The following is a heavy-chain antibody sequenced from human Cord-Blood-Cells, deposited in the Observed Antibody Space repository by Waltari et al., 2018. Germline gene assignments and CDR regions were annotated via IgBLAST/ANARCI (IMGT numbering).Heavy chain of an antibody. V-gene: IGHV4-34*01. CDR3: ARHFRGYRPFDY. D-gene: IGHD3-3*02. CDR1: GGSFSGYY. Sequence: QVQLQQWGAGLLKPSETLSLTCAVYGGSFSGYYWSWIRQPPGKGLEWIGEINHSGRTNYNPSLKSRVTISVDTSKNQFSLKLSSVTAADTAVYYCARHFRGYRPFDYWGQGTLVTVSS. J-gene: IGHJ4*02. CDR2: INHSGRT.